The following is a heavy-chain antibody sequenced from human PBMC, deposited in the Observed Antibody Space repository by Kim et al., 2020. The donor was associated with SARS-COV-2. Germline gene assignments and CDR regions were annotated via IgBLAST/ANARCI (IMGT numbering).Heavy chain of an antibody. J-gene: IGHJ5*02. Sequence: SQTLSLTCAISGDSVSSNSAAWNWIRQSPSRGLEWLGRTYYRSKWYNDYAVSVKSRITINPDTSKNQFSLQLNSVTPEDTAVYYCARDRYYYDSSGYQNWFDPWGQGTLVTVSS. CDR1: GDSVSSNSAA. D-gene: IGHD3-22*01. CDR3: ARDRYYYDSSGYQNWFDP. CDR2: TYYRSKWYN. V-gene: IGHV6-1*01.